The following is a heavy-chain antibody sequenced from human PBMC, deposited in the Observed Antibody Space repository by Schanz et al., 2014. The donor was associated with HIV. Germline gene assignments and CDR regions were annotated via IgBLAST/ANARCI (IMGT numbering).Heavy chain of an antibody. Sequence: EVRLVEVGGGLVQPGGSLRLSCEASGFTFSSYWMHWVRQVPGKGLLWVSRLNNDVSSRLYADSVKGRFTISRDNAKNSLYLQMNSVRAEDTALYSCAKDIYRYNVHPTLVTPPVGSGMDVWCQGTAVSLS. V-gene: IGHV3-74*01. CDR1: GFTFSSYW. CDR3: AKDIYRYNVHPTLVTPPVGSGMDV. D-gene: IGHD3-9*01. J-gene: IGHJ6*02. CDR2: LNNDVSSR.